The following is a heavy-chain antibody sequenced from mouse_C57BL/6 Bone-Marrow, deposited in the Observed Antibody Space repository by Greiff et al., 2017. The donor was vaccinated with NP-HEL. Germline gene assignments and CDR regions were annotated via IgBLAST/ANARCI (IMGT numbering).Heavy chain of an antibody. D-gene: IGHD1-1*01. J-gene: IGHJ1*03. V-gene: IGHV1-9*01. CDR2: ILPGSGST. Sequence: VKLQQSGAELMKPGASVKLSCKATGYTFTGYWIEWVKQRPGHGLEWIGEILPGSGSTNYNEKFKGKATFTADTSSNTAYMQLSSLTTEDSAIYYCARGHYYYGSSYWYFDVWGTGTTVTVSS. CDR1: GYTFTGYW. CDR3: ARGHYYYGSSYWYFDV.